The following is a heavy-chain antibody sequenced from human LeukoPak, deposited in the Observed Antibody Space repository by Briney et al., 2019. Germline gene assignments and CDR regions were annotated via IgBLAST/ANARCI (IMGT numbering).Heavy chain of an antibody. V-gene: IGHV6-1*01. J-gene: IGHJ5*02. D-gene: IGHD1-26*01. CDR2: TYYRSKWYN. CDR3: AREGEVGTTWSWFDP. Sequence: SQTLSLTCALSGDSVSSNSAAWNWIRQSPSRGLEWLGRTYYRSKWYNHYAVSLKSRITINPDTSKNQFSLQLNSVTPEDTAIYFCAREGEVGTTWSWFDPWGQGTLVTVSS. CDR1: GDSVSSNSAA.